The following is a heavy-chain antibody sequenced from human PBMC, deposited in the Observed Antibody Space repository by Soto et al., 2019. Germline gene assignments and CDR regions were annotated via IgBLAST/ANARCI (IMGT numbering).Heavy chain of an antibody. CDR3: ARLGGGGNFDY. V-gene: IGHV4-34*01. D-gene: IGHD2-15*01. J-gene: IGHJ4*02. Sequence: SETLSLTCAVYGGSFSGYYWSWIRQPPGKGLEWIGEINHSGSTNYNPSLKSRVTISVDTSKNQFSLKLTSVTAADTAMYYCARLGGGGNFDYWGQGTLVTVSS. CDR2: INHSGST. CDR1: GGSFSGYY.